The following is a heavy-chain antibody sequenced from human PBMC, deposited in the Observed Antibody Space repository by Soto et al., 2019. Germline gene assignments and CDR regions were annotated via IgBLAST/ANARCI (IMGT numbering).Heavy chain of an antibody. CDR2: IYPGDSDT. Sequence: EVQLVQSGAEVKKPGESLKISCKGSGYSFTSYWIGWVRQMPGKGLEWMGIIYPGDSDTRYSPSFQGQVTISADKSISTAYLQWSSLKASDTAMYYCARHRKVDSSQHAFDIWGQGTMVTVSS. CDR1: GYSFTSYW. J-gene: IGHJ3*02. D-gene: IGHD6-13*01. V-gene: IGHV5-51*01. CDR3: ARHRKVDSSQHAFDI.